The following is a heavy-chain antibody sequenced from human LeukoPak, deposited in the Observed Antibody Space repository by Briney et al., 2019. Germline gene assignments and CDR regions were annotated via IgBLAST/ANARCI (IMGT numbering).Heavy chain of an antibody. Sequence: PSETLSLTCTVSGGSISSYYWSWIRQPPGKGLEWIGYISYSGSTNYNPSLRSRVTTSADTSKNQFSLRLTSVTAADTAVYYCARGRDAFDYWGQGTLVTVSS. D-gene: IGHD5-24*01. CDR1: GGSISSYY. J-gene: IGHJ4*02. CDR2: ISYSGST. CDR3: ARGRDAFDY. V-gene: IGHV4-59*01.